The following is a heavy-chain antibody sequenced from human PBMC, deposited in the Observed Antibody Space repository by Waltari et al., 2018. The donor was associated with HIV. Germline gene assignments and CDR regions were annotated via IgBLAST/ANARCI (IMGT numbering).Heavy chain of an antibody. CDR2: IYTSGST. V-gene: IGHV4-4*07. Sequence: QVQLQESGPGLVKPSETLSLTCTVSGGSISSYYWSWIRQPAGKGLEWIGRIYTSGSTNYTPSLKSRVTMSVDTSKNQFSLKLSSVTAADTAVYYCASTRGYCSSTSCYMLDYWGQGTLVTVSS. CDR3: ASTRGYCSSTSCYMLDY. D-gene: IGHD2-2*02. CDR1: GGSISSYY. J-gene: IGHJ4*02.